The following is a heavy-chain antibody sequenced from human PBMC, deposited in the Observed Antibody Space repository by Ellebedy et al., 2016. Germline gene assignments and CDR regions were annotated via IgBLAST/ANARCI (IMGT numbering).Heavy chain of an antibody. Sequence: SETLSLTXTVSGVSVINPGAYWTWIRQPPGRGLEWIGYIYYTGSTKFNPSLKSRVTMSVDTSKKQFSLNLNSVTAADTADYYCARGLYFDSSGYHYWFDAWGQGTLVTVSS. CDR1: GVSVINPGAY. CDR2: IYYTGST. CDR3: ARGLYFDSSGYHYWFDA. J-gene: IGHJ5*02. D-gene: IGHD3-22*01. V-gene: IGHV4-61*08.